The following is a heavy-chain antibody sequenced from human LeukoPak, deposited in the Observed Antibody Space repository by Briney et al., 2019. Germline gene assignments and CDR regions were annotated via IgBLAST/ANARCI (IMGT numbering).Heavy chain of an antibody. CDR3: ARVAHLDYDILTGSYFDY. CDR1: GFTFSSYW. J-gene: IGHJ4*02. D-gene: IGHD3-9*01. V-gene: IGHV3-7*03. Sequence: GGSLRLSCAASGFTFSSYWMSWVRQAPGKGQEWVANIKQDGSEKYYVDSVKGRFTISRDNAKNSLYLQMNSLRAEDTAVYYCARVAHLDYDILTGSYFDYWGQGTLVTVSS. CDR2: IKQDGSEK.